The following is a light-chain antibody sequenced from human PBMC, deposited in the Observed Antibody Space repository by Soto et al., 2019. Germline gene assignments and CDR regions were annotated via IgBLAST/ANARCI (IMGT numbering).Light chain of an antibody. CDR1: QSVSSY. CDR3: QQYSNWPPLYT. Sequence: EIVMTQSPATLSVSPGERATLSCRASQSVSSYLAWYQQKPGLPPRLLIYDASTMATGIPDRFSGSGSGTDFTLTISSLQSADFAVYYRQQYSNWPPLYTFGRGTKLEIK. J-gene: IGKJ2*01. V-gene: IGKV3-15*01. CDR2: DAS.